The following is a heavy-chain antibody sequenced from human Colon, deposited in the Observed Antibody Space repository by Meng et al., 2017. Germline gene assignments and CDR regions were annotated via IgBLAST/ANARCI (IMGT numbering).Heavy chain of an antibody. J-gene: IGHJ4*02. D-gene: IGHD3-22*01. CDR1: GGSFISSNW. CDR3: ARRVQYSSGYYYFDF. Sequence: GKLEGSGPGLVKPLGTLSLTCVVSGGSFISSNWWTWVRQAPGKGLEWIGEIYRSGSTNYNPSLKSRVTISIDTSKNKFSLKLTSVTAADTALYYCARRVQYSSGYYYFDFWGQGTLVTVSS. CDR2: IYRSGST. V-gene: IGHV4-4*02.